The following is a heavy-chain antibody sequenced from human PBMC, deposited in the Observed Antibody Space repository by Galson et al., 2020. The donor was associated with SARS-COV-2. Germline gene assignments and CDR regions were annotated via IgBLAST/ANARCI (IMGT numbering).Heavy chain of an antibody. CDR1: GGSIRSSHYY. Sequence: SETLSLTCTVSGGSIRSSHYYWGWIRQPPGKGLEWIGSVLNSGTTHYSPSLQSRVTISVDTSKNQFSLNLNSVTAADTAMYYCARDATSSGWYNWFDPWGQGTLVTVAS. D-gene: IGHD6-19*01. J-gene: IGHJ5*02. V-gene: IGHV4-39*07. CDR3: ARDATSSGWYNWFDP. CDR2: VLNSGTT.